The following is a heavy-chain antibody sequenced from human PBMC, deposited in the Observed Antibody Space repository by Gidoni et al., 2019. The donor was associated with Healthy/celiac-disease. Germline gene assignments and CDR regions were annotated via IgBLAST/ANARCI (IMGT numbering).Heavy chain of an antibody. Sequence: EVQLVESGGGLVQPGGSLRLSCAASGFTFSSYAMSWVRQAPGKGLEWVSAISGSGGSTYYADSVKGRFTISRDNSKNTLYLQMNSLRAEDTAVYYCAKDQVVRFGESEPAYYYYGMDVWGQGTTVTVSS. CDR1: GFTFSSYA. CDR2: ISGSGGST. D-gene: IGHD3-10*01. CDR3: AKDQVVRFGESEPAYYYYGMDV. V-gene: IGHV3-23*04. J-gene: IGHJ6*02.